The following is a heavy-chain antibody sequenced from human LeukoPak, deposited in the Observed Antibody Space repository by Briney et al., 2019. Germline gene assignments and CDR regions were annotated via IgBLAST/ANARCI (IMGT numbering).Heavy chain of an antibody. J-gene: IGHJ4*02. Sequence: PSETLSLTCTVSGGSISSGGYYWSWIRQHPGKGLEWFGYIYYSGSTYYNPSLKSRVTISVDTSKNQFSLKLSSVTAADTAVYYCARAHTVTPKGHYFDYWGQGTLVTVSS. CDR3: ARAHTVTPKGHYFDY. V-gene: IGHV4-31*03. CDR2: IYYSGST. D-gene: IGHD4-11*01. CDR1: GGSISSGGYY.